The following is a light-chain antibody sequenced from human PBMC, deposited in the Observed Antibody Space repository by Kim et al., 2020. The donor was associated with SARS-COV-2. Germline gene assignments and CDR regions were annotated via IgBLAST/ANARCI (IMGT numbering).Light chain of an antibody. CDR3: QSADSSGTWV. Sequence: SYELTQPPSVSVSPGQTARITCSGDALSKQYAYWYQQKPGQAPVLLIYKDSERPSGIPERFSGSSSGTTVTLTISGVQAEDESDYYCQSADSSGTWVFGGGTQLTVL. CDR2: KDS. J-gene: IGLJ3*02. V-gene: IGLV3-25*03. CDR1: ALSKQY.